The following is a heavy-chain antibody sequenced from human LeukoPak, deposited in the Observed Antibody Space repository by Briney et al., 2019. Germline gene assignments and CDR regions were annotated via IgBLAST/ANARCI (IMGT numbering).Heavy chain of an antibody. CDR3: ATSSDSSGND. CDR2: TWYDGSNK. J-gene: IGHJ4*02. CDR1: GFTFSSYG. V-gene: IGHV3-33*01. D-gene: IGHD3-22*01. Sequence: GGSLRLSCAASGFTFSSYGMHWVRQAPGKGLEWVAATWYDGSNKYYADSVKGRFTISRDNSKNTLYLQMNSLRAEDTAVYFCATSSDSSGNDWGQGTLVTVSS.